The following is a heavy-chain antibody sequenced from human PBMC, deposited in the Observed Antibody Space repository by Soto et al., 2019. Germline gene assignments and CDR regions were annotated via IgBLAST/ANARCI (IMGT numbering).Heavy chain of an antibody. CDR2: ISGSGGST. D-gene: IGHD3-9*01. CDR3: AKDILTGYYRLYYYYYGMDV. CDR1: GFTFSSYA. J-gene: IGHJ6*02. Sequence: GGSLSLSCAASGFTFSSYAMSWVRQAPGKGLEWVSAISGSGGSTYYADSVKGRFTISRDNSKNTLYLQMNSLRAEDTAVYYCAKDILTGYYRLYYYYYGMDVWGQGTTVTVSS. V-gene: IGHV3-23*01.